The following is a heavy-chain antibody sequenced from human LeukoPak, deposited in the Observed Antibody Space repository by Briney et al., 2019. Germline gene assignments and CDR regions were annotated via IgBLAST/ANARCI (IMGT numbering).Heavy chain of an antibody. Sequence: GGSLRLSCAASGFTFSSYAMSWVRQAPGKGLEWVSAISGSGGSTYYADSVKGRFTISRDNSKNTLYLQMNSLKTEDTAVYYCTTESLDYVWGSYRYVDYWGQGTLVTVSS. D-gene: IGHD3-16*02. J-gene: IGHJ4*02. CDR2: ISGSGGST. V-gene: IGHV3-23*01. CDR3: TTESLDYVWGSYRYVDY. CDR1: GFTFSSYA.